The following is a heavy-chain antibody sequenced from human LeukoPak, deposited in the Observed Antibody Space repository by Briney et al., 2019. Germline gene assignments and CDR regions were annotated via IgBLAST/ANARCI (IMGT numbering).Heavy chain of an antibody. Sequence: ESLKISCKGSGYSFTYYWIGWVRQMPGKGLEWMGIIYPGDSDTRYRPSFQGQVTISVDKSISPAYLQWSSLKASDTAMYYCARQDGNSKYYFDYWGQGTLVTVSS. CDR1: GYSFTYYW. J-gene: IGHJ4*02. D-gene: IGHD1-1*01. V-gene: IGHV5-51*01. CDR2: IYPGDSDT. CDR3: ARQDGNSKYYFDY.